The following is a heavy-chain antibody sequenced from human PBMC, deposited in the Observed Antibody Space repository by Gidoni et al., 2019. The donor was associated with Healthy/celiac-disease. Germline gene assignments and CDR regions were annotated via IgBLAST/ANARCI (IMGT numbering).Heavy chain of an antibody. CDR1: GFTCSSYA. V-gene: IGHV3-23*01. D-gene: IGHD5-18*01. Sequence: EVQLLESGGCLVQPGGSLRLSCAASGFTCSSYAMSWVRQAPGKGLEWVSAISGSGGSTYYADSVKGRFTISRDNSKNTLYLQMNSLRAEDTSVYYCAKVRGYSYGFDYWGQGTLVTVSS. CDR3: AKVRGYSYGFDY. J-gene: IGHJ4*02. CDR2: ISGSGGST.